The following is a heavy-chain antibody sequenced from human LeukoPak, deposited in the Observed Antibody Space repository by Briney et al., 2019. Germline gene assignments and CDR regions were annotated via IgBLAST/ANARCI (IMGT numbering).Heavy chain of an antibody. CDR1: GFTFSSFD. CDR3: ARDLATVTNNFEY. D-gene: IGHD4-17*01. J-gene: IGHJ4*02. CDR2: ISYDGRME. Sequence: GGSLRLSCAASGFTFSSFDMHWVRQAPGKGLEWVAVISYDGRMEYYADSVKGRFTISRDNSKNTLYLQVNSLRAEDTAVYYCARDLATVTNNFEYWGQGTLVTVSS. V-gene: IGHV3-30*04.